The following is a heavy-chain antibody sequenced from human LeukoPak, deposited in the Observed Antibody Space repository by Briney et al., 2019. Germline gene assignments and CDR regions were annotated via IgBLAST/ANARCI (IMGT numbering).Heavy chain of an antibody. D-gene: IGHD3-10*01. Sequence: GGSLRLSCAASGFSFSNYWMVWIRQAPGKGLEWVGSTKPDGSEKYYVDSVKGRFTISRDNAKNSLYLQMNGLRAEDTAVYYCARDDGSSCFAYWGQGTQVTVSS. CDR1: GFSFSNYW. CDR2: TKPDGSEK. J-gene: IGHJ4*02. CDR3: ARDDGSSCFAY. V-gene: IGHV3-7*01.